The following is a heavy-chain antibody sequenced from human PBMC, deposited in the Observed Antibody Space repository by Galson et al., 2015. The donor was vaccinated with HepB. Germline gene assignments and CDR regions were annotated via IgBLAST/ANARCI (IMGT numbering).Heavy chain of an antibody. CDR1: GFSVSDSF. CDR3: ARGTSGHDC. J-gene: IGHJ4*02. Sequence: SLRLSCAASGFSVSDSFMSWVRQAPGKGLEWVSIIYSGDGTFYTDSVKGRFSISRDNSRNTMYLQMNSLKGDDTAVYYCARGTSGHDCWGQGTLVTVSS. CDR2: IYSGDGT. V-gene: IGHV3-53*01. D-gene: IGHD5-12*01.